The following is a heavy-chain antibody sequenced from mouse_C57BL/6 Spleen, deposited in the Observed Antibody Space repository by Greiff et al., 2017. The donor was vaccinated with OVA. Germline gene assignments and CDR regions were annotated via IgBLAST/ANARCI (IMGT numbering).Heavy chain of an antibody. Sequence: EVKLQQSGAELVKPGASVKLSCTASGFNIKDYYMHWVKQRTEQGLEWIGRIDPEDGETKYAPKFQGKATITADTSSNTAYLQLSSLTSEDTAVYYCARGLGPIFFDYWGQGTTLTVSS. J-gene: IGHJ2*01. CDR1: GFNIKDYY. CDR2: IDPEDGET. V-gene: IGHV14-2*01. CDR3: ARGLGPIFFDY. D-gene: IGHD4-1*01.